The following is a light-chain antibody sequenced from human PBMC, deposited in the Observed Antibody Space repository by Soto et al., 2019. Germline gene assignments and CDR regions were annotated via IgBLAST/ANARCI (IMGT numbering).Light chain of an antibody. CDR1: HSISNW. CDR3: QQYNTFLT. J-gene: IGKJ4*01. CDR2: RAS. Sequence: DIQMTQSPSALSASVGDRVTITCRASHSISNWLAWYQQKPGKAPKLLIYRASSLQSGVTPSFSGGGSGTEFTLTISSLQPDDVATYYCQQYNTFLTFGGGTKVEIK. V-gene: IGKV1-5*03.